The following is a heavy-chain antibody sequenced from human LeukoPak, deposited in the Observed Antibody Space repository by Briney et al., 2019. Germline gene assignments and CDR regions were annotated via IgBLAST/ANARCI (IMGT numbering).Heavy chain of an antibody. D-gene: IGHD6-13*01. CDR3: ARVGSTVAAGTSDY. CDR1: GFTFSDYY. Sequence: KPGGSLRLSCAASGFTFSDYYMSWIRQSPGKGRGRGSSISGVGMHTTYADSVKGRFTIYRDNATKSLSLKVNGLRPHAPAVYYCARVGSTVAAGTSDYRGQGSLVTVCS. J-gene: IGHJ4*02. CDR2: ISGVGMHT. V-gene: IGHV3-11*06.